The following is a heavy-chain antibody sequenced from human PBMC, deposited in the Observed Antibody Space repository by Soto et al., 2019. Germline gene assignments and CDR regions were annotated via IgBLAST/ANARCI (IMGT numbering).Heavy chain of an antibody. D-gene: IGHD2-15*01. CDR2: ISAYNGNT. Sequence: QVPLVQSGAEVKKPGASVKVSCNASGYSFTSYGISWVRQAPGQGLDWMGWISAYNGNTKYAQDVQGRVTMTTDTSTSTAYMELRSLRSDDTAMYYCARFSGGSYNTYYFYYGMDVWGQGTTVTVSS. CDR1: GYSFTSYG. CDR3: ARFSGGSYNTYYFYYGMDV. V-gene: IGHV1-18*04. J-gene: IGHJ6*02.